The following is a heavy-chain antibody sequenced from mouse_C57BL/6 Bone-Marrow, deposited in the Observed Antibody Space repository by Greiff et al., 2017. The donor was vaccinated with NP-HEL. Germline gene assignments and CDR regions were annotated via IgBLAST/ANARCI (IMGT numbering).Heavy chain of an antibody. Sequence: QVQLQQPGAELVKPGASVKLSCKASGYTFTSYWMHWVKQRPGQGLEWIGMIHPNSGSTNYNEKFKSKATLTVDKSSSTAYMQLSSLTSEDSAVYYCARRQLLRSYFDVWGTGTTVTGSS. V-gene: IGHV1-64*01. D-gene: IGHD1-1*01. J-gene: IGHJ1*03. CDR2: IHPNSGST. CDR3: ARRQLLRSYFDV. CDR1: GYTFTSYW.